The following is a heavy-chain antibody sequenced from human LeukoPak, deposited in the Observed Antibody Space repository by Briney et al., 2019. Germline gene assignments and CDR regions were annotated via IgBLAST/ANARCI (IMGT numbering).Heavy chain of an antibody. CDR2: TRNKANSYTT. Sequence: GGSLRLSCAASGFTFSDHYMEWVRQAPGKGLEWVGRTRNKANSYTTEYAASVKGRFTISRDDSKNSLYLQMNSLKTEDTAVYYCARGIAAAGKYDYWGQGTLVTVSS. V-gene: IGHV3-72*01. CDR3: ARGIAAAGKYDY. D-gene: IGHD6-13*01. CDR1: GFTFSDHY. J-gene: IGHJ4*02.